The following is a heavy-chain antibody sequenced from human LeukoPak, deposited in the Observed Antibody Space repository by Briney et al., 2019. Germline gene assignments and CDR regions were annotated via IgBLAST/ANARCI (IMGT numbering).Heavy chain of an antibody. CDR2: IYYSGST. J-gene: IGHJ4*02. D-gene: IGHD6-19*01. V-gene: IGHV4-59*01. CDR3: ARLGSGWQGPDY. CDR1: GGAISSYY. Sequence: SETLSLTCTVSGGAISSYYWSWIRQPPGNGLEWIGYIYYSGSTNYNPSLKSRVTISVDTSKNQFSLKLSSVTAADTAVYYCARLGSGWQGPDYWGQGTLVTVSS.